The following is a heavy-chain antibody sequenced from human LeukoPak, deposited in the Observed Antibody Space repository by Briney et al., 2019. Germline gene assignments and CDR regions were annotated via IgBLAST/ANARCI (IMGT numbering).Heavy chain of an antibody. J-gene: IGHJ5*02. Sequence: SETLSLTCIVSGGSISSGDYYWSWIRQPPGTGLECIGYISYSGSTYYNPSLKSRVTISVDTSKNQFSLKLSSVTAADAAVYYCTSTTLNDYGDYGEEWFDPWGQGTLVTVSS. CDR1: GGSISSGDYY. CDR2: ISYSGST. CDR3: TSTTLNDYGDYGEEWFDP. D-gene: IGHD4-17*01. V-gene: IGHV4-30-4*01.